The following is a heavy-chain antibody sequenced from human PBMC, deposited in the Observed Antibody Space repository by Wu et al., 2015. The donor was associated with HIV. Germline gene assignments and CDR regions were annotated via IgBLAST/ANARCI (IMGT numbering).Heavy chain of an antibody. Sequence: QVQLVQSGAEVKKPGASVRVSCEASGYIFNSYDINWVRQTPGQGLEWMGWMNPNSGSTGYAQKFQGRVTMTRDTSISTAYMILSGLTSEDTAVYYCARTRNYYFGMDVWGQGTTVTVSS. CDR2: MNPNSGST. CDR3: ARTRNYYFGMDV. V-gene: IGHV1-8*01. D-gene: IGHD1-14*01. CDR1: GYIFNSYD. J-gene: IGHJ6*02.